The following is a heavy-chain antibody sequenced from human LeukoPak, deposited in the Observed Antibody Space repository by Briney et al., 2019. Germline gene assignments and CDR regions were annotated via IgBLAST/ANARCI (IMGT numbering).Heavy chain of an antibody. D-gene: IGHD3-10*01. CDR3: ASCEIYGSGSSV. V-gene: IGHV1-69*01. Sequence: SVKVSCKASGGTFSSYAISWVRQAPGQGLEWMGGIIPIFGTASYAQKFQGRVTITADESTSTAYMELSSLRSEDTAVYYCASCEIYGSGSSVWGKGTTVTVSS. CDR1: GGTFSSYA. J-gene: IGHJ6*04. CDR2: IIPIFGTA.